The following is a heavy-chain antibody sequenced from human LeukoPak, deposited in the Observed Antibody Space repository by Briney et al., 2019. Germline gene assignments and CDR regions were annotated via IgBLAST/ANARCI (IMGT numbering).Heavy chain of an antibody. CDR2: IWYDGSNK. CDR3: AKGGYYDSSGLADY. Sequence: GGSLRLSCAAFGFTFSSYGMHWVRQAPGKGLEWVAVIWYDGSNKYYADSVKGRFTISRDNSKNTLYLQMNSLRAEDTAVYYCAKGGYYDSSGLADYWGQGTLVTVSS. J-gene: IGHJ4*02. CDR1: GFTFSSYG. D-gene: IGHD3-22*01. V-gene: IGHV3-33*06.